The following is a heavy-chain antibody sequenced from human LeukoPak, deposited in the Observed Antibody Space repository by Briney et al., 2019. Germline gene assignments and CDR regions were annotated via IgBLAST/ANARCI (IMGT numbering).Heavy chain of an antibody. Sequence: PRRSLRLSCAPSGFTFTNAWISRVRQVPRKGLEWVGRIKSKTDGGTTDYAAPVKGRFTISRDDSKNTLYLQMNSLKTEDTAVYYCTTSNWGSYLGYWGQGTLVTVSS. D-gene: IGHD3-16*02. V-gene: IGHV3-15*01. CDR3: TTSNWGSYLGY. CDR2: IKSKTDGGTT. J-gene: IGHJ4*02. CDR1: GFTFTNAW.